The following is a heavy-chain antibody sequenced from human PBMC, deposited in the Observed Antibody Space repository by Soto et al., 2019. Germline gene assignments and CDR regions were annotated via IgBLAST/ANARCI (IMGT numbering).Heavy chain of an antibody. Sequence: RGSLILSCAASGFTFSSYEMNWVRQAPGKGLEWVSYISSSGSTIYYADSVKGRFTISRDNAKNSLYLQMNSLRAEDTAVYYCARYIWVGNYYYYGMDVWGLWTTVTVSS. CDR2: ISSSGSTI. D-gene: IGHD2-15*01. J-gene: IGHJ6*02. CDR3: ARYIWVGNYYYYGMDV. V-gene: IGHV3-48*03. CDR1: GFTFSSYE.